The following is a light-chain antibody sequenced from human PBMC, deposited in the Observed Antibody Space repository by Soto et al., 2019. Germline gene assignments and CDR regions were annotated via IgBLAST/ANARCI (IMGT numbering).Light chain of an antibody. CDR1: QSVSSSY. J-gene: IGKJ5*01. CDR2: GAS. V-gene: IGKV3-20*01. CDR3: QQYGSSPRVT. Sequence: EIVLTQSPGALSLSPVEGATLYFRASQSVSSSYLAWYQQKPGQAPRLLIYGASSRATGIPDRFSGSGSGTDFTLTISRLEPEDFAVYYCQQYGSSPRVTFGQGTRLEIK.